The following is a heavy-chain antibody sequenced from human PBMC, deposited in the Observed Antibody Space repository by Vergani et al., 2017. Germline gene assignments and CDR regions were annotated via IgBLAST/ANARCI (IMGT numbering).Heavy chain of an antibody. CDR1: GYSFTSYW. J-gene: IGHJ4*02. Sequence: EVQLVQSGAEVKQPGESLKISCKGSGYSFTSYWIGWVRQMPGKGLEWMGIIYPGDSDTRYSPSFQGQVTISADKSISTAYLQWSSLKASDTAMYYCARRTIFGVVITERGPFDYWGQGTLVTVSS. CDR3: ARRTIFGVVITERGPFDY. CDR2: IYPGDSDT. V-gene: IGHV5-51*01. D-gene: IGHD3-3*01.